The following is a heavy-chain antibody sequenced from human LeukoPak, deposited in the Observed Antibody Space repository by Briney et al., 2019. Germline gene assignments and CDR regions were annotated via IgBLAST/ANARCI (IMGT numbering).Heavy chain of an antibody. V-gene: IGHV4-4*02. CDR1: GGSISSGNW. J-gene: IGHJ4*02. CDR3: ARHGGSFLDY. CDR2: IYHSGTT. D-gene: IGHD1-26*01. Sequence: SETLSLTCAVSGGSISSGNWWSWVRQPPGKGLEWIGKIYHSGTTNHNPSLKRRVTISVDKSKNQLSLKLSSVTAADTAVYYCARHGGSFLDYWGQGTLVTVSS.